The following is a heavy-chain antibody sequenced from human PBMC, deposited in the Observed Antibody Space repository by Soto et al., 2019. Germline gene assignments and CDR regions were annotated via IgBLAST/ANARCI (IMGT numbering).Heavy chain of an antibody. J-gene: IGHJ4*02. CDR2: IYWDDDK. CDR3: ARALGSWGAYYFDY. V-gene: IGHV2-5*02. Sequence: QITLKESGPTLVKTTQTLTLTCTVSGFSLNTYGVGVGWIRQPPGKALEWLALIYWDDDKRYSPSLKSRLTITKDTSKNQVVLTMTTMDPVDTVTYYCARALGSWGAYYFDYWGQGTLVTVSS. D-gene: IGHD3-16*01. CDR1: GFSLNTYGVG.